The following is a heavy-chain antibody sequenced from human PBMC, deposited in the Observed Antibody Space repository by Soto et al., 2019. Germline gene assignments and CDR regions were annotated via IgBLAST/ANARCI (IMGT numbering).Heavy chain of an antibody. Sequence: EVQLLESGGGWVQPGGSLRLSCAASGFTFSSYDVSWVRQAPGKGLEWVSAISGSGGSTYYADSVKGRFTISRDNSKNTLYLQMNSLRAEDTAVYYCAKEFGSGWGLYFFDYCGQGTLVTVSS. J-gene: IGHJ4*02. CDR1: GFTFSSYD. D-gene: IGHD6-19*01. V-gene: IGHV3-23*01. CDR3: AKEFGSGWGLYFFDY. CDR2: ISGSGGST.